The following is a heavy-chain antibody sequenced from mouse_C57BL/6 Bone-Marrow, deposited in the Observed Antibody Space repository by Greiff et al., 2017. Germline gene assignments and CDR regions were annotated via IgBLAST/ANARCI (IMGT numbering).Heavy chain of an antibody. CDR1: GYTFTSYW. V-gene: IGHV1-64*01. CDR2: IHPNSGST. D-gene: IGHD3-3*01. J-gene: IGHJ1*03. CDR3: ARGGRYRYFDV. Sequence: QVHVKQPGAELVKPGASVKLSCKASGYTFTSYWMHWVKQRPGQGLEWIGMIHPNSGSTNYNEKFKSKATLTVDKSSSTAYMQLSSLTSEDSAVYYCARGGRYRYFDVWGTGTTVTVSS.